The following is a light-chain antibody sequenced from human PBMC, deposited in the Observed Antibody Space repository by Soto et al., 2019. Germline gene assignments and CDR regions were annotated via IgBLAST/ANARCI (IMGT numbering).Light chain of an antibody. V-gene: IGKV1-5*01. CDR2: DAS. J-gene: IGKJ4*01. Sequence: IQITQSPSTLSASVRERVTITCRASQSIGRWLAWYQQKPGKAPKLLIFDASTLESGVPSRFSGSGSGTEFTLTISSLQPDDFATYYCHPSNSYLTFGGGTKV. CDR1: QSIGRW. CDR3: HPSNSYLT.